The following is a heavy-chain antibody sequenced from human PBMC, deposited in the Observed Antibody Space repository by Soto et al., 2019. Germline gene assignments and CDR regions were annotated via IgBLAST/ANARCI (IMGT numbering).Heavy chain of an antibody. D-gene: IGHD3-22*01. V-gene: IGHV1-69*05. Sequence: SVKVSCKASGGTFSSYAISWVRQAPGQGLEWMGGIIPIFGTANYAQKFQGRVTMTTDTSTSTAYMELRSLRSDDTAVYYCARDSSGYYGNWFDPWGQGTLVTVSS. CDR3: ARDSSGYYGNWFDP. J-gene: IGHJ5*02. CDR1: GGTFSSYA. CDR2: IIPIFGTA.